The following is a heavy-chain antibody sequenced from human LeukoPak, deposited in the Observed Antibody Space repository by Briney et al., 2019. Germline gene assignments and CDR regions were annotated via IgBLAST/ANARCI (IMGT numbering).Heavy chain of an antibody. CDR2: TWFDGRNK. V-gene: IGHV3-33*01. J-gene: IGHJ4*02. Sequence: GRSLRLSCAASGFTFSNYGMHWVRQAPGKGLEWVALTWFDGRNKFHADSVKGRFTISRDNSKNTLFLQMNSLRAEDTAVYYCAREWGPIAVSGGPGYWGQGALVTVSS. D-gene: IGHD6-19*01. CDR1: GFTFSNYG. CDR3: AREWGPIAVSGGPGY.